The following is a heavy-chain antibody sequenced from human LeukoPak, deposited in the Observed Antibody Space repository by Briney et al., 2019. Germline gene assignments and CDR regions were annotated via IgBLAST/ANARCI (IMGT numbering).Heavy chain of an antibody. V-gene: IGHV4-30-4*01. Sequence: SQTLSLTCTVSGGSISSGDYYWSWIRQPPGKGLEWIGYIYYSGSTYYNPSLKSRVTISVDTSKNQFSLKLSSVTAADTAVYYCARGEGPPLTHYFDYWGQGTLVTVSS. CDR2: IYYSGST. J-gene: IGHJ4*02. D-gene: IGHD1-26*01. CDR3: ARGEGPPLTHYFDY. CDR1: GGSISSGDYY.